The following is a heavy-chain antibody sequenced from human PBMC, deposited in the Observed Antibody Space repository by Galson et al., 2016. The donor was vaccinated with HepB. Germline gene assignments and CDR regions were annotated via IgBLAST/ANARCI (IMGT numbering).Heavy chain of an antibody. Sequence: SLRLSCAASEFSVSSAYMTWVRQAPGKGLEWVSVIYSGGGTYYADSLKGRFTISRDNSKNTLYLQMNRLRAEDTAKYYCARQGLSSGWVYWGQGSLVTVFS. CDR3: ARQGLSSGWVY. D-gene: IGHD6-19*01. J-gene: IGHJ4*02. V-gene: IGHV3-53*01. CDR2: IYSGGGT. CDR1: EFSVSSAY.